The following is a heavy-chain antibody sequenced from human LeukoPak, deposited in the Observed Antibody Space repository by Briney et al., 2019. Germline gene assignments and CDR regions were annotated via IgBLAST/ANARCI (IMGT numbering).Heavy chain of an antibody. V-gene: IGHV3-33*01. D-gene: IGHD3-22*01. CDR2: IWYDGSNK. CDR1: GFTFSSYG. Sequence: TGRSLRLSCAASGFTFSSYGMHWVRQAPGKGLEWVAVIWYDGSNKYYADSVKGRFTISRDNSKNTLYLQMNSLRAEDTAVYYCASNYYDSSGYYADAFDIWGQGTMVTVSS. J-gene: IGHJ3*02. CDR3: ASNYYDSSGYYADAFDI.